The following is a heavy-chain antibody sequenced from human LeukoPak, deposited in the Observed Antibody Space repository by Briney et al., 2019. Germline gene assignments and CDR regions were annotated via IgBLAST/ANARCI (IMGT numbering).Heavy chain of an antibody. D-gene: IGHD2-8*01. J-gene: IGHJ4*02. CDR2: IYYSGST. Sequence: SETLSLTCTVSGGSISSYYWSWIRQPPGKGLEWIGYIYYSGSTNYNPSLKSRVTISVDTSKNQFSLRLSSVTAADTAVYCCARHAKSSPYYFDYWGQGTLVTVSS. V-gene: IGHV4-59*01. CDR1: GGSISSYY. CDR3: ARHAKSSPYYFDY.